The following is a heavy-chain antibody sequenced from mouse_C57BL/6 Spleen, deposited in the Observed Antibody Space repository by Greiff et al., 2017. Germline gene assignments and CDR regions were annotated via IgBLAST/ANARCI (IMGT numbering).Heavy chain of an antibody. D-gene: IGHD6-1*01. CDR3: ARDISRASWFAY. V-gene: IGHV5-4*01. J-gene: IGHJ3*01. Sequence: EVKLVESGGGLVKPGGSLKLSCAASGFTFSSYAMSWVRQTPEKRLEWVATISDGGSYTYYPDNVKGRFTLSRDNAKNNLYLQMSHLKSEDTAMYYFARDISRASWFAYWGQGTLVTVSA. CDR2: ISDGGSYT. CDR1: GFTFSSYA.